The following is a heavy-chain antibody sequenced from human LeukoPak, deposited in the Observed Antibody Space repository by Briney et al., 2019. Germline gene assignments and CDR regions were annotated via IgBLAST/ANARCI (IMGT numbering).Heavy chain of an antibody. CDR3: ARSSGHSYGDFDY. CDR1: GVSITSNY. CDR2: THHSGST. V-gene: IGHV4-59*01. J-gene: IGHJ4*02. D-gene: IGHD5-18*01. Sequence: SETLSLTCSVSGVSITSNYWSWIRQPPGKGLEWIGYTHHSGSTSYNPSLKSRITMSLDTSNNQFSLKLSSVTAADTAVYCCARSSGHSYGDFDYWGQGTLVTVSS.